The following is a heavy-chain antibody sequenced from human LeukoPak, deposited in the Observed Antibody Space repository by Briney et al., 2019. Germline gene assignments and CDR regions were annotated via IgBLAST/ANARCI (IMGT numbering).Heavy chain of an antibody. CDR2: ISSSGSTI. J-gene: IGHJ4*02. D-gene: IGHD1-26*01. Sequence: PGGSLRPSCAASGFTFSSYEMNWVRQAPGKGLEWVSYISSSGSTIYYADSVKGRFTISRDNAKNSLYLQMNSLRAEDTAVYYCARAGRTVYFDYWGQGTLVTVSS. V-gene: IGHV3-48*03. CDR3: ARAGRTVYFDY. CDR1: GFTFSSYE.